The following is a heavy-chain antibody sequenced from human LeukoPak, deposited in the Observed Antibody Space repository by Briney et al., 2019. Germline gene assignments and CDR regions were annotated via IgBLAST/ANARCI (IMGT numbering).Heavy chain of an antibody. V-gene: IGHV1-18*01. D-gene: IGHD6-13*01. J-gene: IGHJ5*02. CDR2: ISAYNGNT. Sequence: ASVKVSCKASGYTFTSYGISWVRQAPGQGLEWMGWISAYNGNTNYAQKLQGRVTMTTDTSTSTAYMELRSLRPDDTAVYYCARYGGYSSSWHSNWFDPWGQGTLVTVSS. CDR3: ARYGGYSSSWHSNWFDP. CDR1: GYTFTSYG.